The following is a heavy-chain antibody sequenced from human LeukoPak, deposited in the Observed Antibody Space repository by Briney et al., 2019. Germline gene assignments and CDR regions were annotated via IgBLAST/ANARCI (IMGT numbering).Heavy chain of an antibody. Sequence: GGSLRLSCAASGFTFSSYSMNWVRQAPGKGLEWVSSISSSSSYIYYADSVKGRFTISRNNAKNSLYLQMNSLRAEDTAVYYCARSHGTAMATRIFFDYWGQGTLVTVSS. CDR3: ARSHGTAMATRIFFDY. CDR2: ISSSSSYI. D-gene: IGHD5-18*01. CDR1: GFTFSSYS. J-gene: IGHJ4*02. V-gene: IGHV3-21*01.